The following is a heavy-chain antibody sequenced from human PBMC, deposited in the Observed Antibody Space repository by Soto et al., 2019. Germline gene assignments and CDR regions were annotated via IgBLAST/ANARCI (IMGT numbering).Heavy chain of an antibody. CDR3: TRSALRPFGGLIGPFDY. Sequence: QVHLVQSGAEEKKPGASVKVSCKASGYTFTNYAMHWVRQAPGQRLEWMGWINAGNGDTKYSQNFQGRVTITRDTFASTAYMELSSLRSEDTAVYYCTRSALRPFGGLIGPFDYWGQGTLVTVSS. CDR1: GYTFTNYA. V-gene: IGHV1-3*05. J-gene: IGHJ4*02. D-gene: IGHD3-16*02. CDR2: INAGNGDT.